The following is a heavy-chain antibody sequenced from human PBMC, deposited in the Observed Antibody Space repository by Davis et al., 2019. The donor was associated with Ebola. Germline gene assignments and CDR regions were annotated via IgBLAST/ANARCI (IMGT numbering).Heavy chain of an antibody. CDR1: GVAFSGSA. CDR2: IRCKANSYAT. Sequence: SCTVSGVAFSGSAMHWVRHASGNGLRWVGRIRCKANSYATQYNSSVKGRFTISSDDSKNTAYLQMNSLKTEDTAVYYCKVVPTAINNYMEVWGKGATVTVSS. CDR3: KVVPTAINNYMEV. D-gene: IGHD2-2*02. V-gene: IGHV3-73*01. J-gene: IGHJ6*03.